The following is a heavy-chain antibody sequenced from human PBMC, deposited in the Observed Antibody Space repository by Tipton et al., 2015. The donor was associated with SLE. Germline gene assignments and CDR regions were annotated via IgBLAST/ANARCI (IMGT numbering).Heavy chain of an antibody. Sequence: TLSLTCSVSGGSITNKYRSWIRQPPGKGLEWIGYLNYNGGATYSPSLKSRVTTSVDTSKNQFSLNLNSVTAADTAVYYCARIAIAPAMGEYYFDSWGQGTLVTVSP. V-gene: IGHV4-59*08. CDR1: GGSITNKY. CDR2: LNYNGGA. CDR3: ARIAIAPAMGEYYFDS. J-gene: IGHJ4*02. D-gene: IGHD2-2*01.